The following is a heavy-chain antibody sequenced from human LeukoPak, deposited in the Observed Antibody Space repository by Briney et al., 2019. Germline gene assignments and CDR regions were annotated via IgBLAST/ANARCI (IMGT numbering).Heavy chain of an antibody. Sequence: GGSLRLSCAASGFSVSSIYMNWVRQAPGKGLEWVSDIYSDGTTYYAHSVKGRVTISIDDSKNTLYLHLNCLSAEDTAVYYCARAPNWRFDHWGQGTLVTVSS. D-gene: IGHD1-1*01. CDR1: GFSVSSIY. V-gene: IGHV3-53*01. CDR2: IYSDGTT. CDR3: ARAPNWRFDH. J-gene: IGHJ4*02.